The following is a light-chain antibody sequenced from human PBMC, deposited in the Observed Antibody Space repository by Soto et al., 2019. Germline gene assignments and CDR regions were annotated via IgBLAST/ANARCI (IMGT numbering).Light chain of an antibody. CDR1: QSVSSS. CDR2: GAT. CDR3: QQYNNWPRT. J-gene: IGKJ1*01. Sequence: EIVMTQAPATLSVSPRERATLSCRASQSVSSSLAWYQQKPGQAPRLLIYGATTRATGIPARFSGSGSGTEFTLTISSLQSEDFAVYYCQQYNNWPRTFGQGTKVDI. V-gene: IGKV3-15*01.